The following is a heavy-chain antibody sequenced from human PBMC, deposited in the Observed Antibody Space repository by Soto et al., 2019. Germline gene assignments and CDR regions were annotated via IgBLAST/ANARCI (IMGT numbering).Heavy chain of an antibody. D-gene: IGHD6-13*01. CDR2: ISYDGSYQ. CDR3: TKDRTIASRFDS. V-gene: IGHV3-30*04. J-gene: IGHJ4*02. Sequence: PGWSLRLSCTASGFTFSNYAMHWVRQAPGRGLEWVALISYDGSYQYYGDSVKGRFTISRDNSKNMFYLQMSSLTPDDTAVYFCTKDRTIASRFDSWGQGTLVTVS. CDR1: GFTFSNYA.